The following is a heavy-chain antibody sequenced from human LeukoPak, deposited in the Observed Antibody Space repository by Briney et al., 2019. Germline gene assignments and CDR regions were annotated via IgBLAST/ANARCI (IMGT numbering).Heavy chain of an antibody. Sequence: PSQTLSLTCTVSGGSISSGSYYWSWIRQPAGKGLEWIGRIYTSGSTNYNPSLKNRVTISLDTSKNQFSLRLSSVTAADTAVYYCAREDPLVAARGLDYWGQGTLVTVSS. CDR1: GGSISSGSYY. V-gene: IGHV4-61*02. CDR3: AREDPLVAARGLDY. J-gene: IGHJ4*02. CDR2: IYTSGST. D-gene: IGHD2-15*01.